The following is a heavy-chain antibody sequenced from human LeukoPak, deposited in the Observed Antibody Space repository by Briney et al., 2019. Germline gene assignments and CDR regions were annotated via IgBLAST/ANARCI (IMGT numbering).Heavy chain of an antibody. CDR1: GCTFTSYG. CDR3: ARAGGNWNVYYYYGMDV. J-gene: IGHJ6*02. Sequence: ASVKVSCKASGCTFTSYGISWVRQAPGQGLEWMGWISAYNGNTNYAQKLQGRVTMTTDTSTSTAYMELRSLRSDDTAVYYCARAGGNWNVYYYYGMDVWGQGTTVTVSS. V-gene: IGHV1-18*01. D-gene: IGHD1-1*01. CDR2: ISAYNGNT.